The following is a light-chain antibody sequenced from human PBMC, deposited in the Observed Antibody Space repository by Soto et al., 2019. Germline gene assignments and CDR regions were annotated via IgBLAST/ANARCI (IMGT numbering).Light chain of an antibody. CDR1: HSVTRN. CDR2: DAS. CDR3: QQCSWWPLEIT. V-gene: IGKV3D-15*01. Sequence: EVVLPQSPATLSVSPGERATLSCRASHSVTRNLAWYQQKPGQAPRLVIYDASTRATGIPAKFSGSGSGTEVTLTSSSLQSEDFAVYFCQQCSWWPLEITCGGGTRVDVK. J-gene: IGKJ4*01.